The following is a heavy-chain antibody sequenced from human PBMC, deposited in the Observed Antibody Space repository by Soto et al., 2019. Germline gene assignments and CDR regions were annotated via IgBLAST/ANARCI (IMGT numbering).Heavy chain of an antibody. J-gene: IGHJ5*02. CDR1: GCSISSGGYY. D-gene: IGHD3-3*01. CDR2: IYYSGST. V-gene: IGHV4-31*11. Sequence: QVQLQESGPGLVKPSQTLSLTCAVSGCSISSGGYYWSWIRQHPGTGLEWIGYIYYSGSTYYNPSLKSRVTISVDTSKHQFFLNLSSVTDADPAVYYCARAPNPIFDTWGQGILVTVSS. CDR3: ARAPNPIFDT.